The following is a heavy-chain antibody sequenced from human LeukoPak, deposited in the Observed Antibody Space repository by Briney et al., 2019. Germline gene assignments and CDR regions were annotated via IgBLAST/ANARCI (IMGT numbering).Heavy chain of an antibody. V-gene: IGHV3-7*04. CDR1: GFIFSSCW. Sequence: GGSLRLSCAASGFIFSSCWMSWVRQAPGKGLEWVATISQDGSEKYYVDSLKGRFTISRDNAKNSLYLQMNSLRAEDTAVYYCARENHAKFDYWGQGTLVTVSS. CDR3: ARENHAKFDY. CDR2: ISQDGSEK. J-gene: IGHJ4*02. D-gene: IGHD1-14*01.